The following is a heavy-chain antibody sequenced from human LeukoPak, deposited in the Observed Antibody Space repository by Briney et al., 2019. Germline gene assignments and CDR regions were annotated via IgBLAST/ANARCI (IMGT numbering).Heavy chain of an antibody. V-gene: IGHV1-69*04. CDR3: ARGSLTVTTSLYYYYGMDV. D-gene: IGHD4-17*01. J-gene: IGHJ6*02. Sequence: ASVKVSCKASGGTFSSYAISWVRQAPGQGLEWMGRIIPILGIANYAQKFQGRVTITADKSTSTAYMELSSLRSEDTAVYYCARGSLTVTTSLYYYYGMDVWGQGTTVTV. CDR1: GGTFSSYA. CDR2: IIPILGIA.